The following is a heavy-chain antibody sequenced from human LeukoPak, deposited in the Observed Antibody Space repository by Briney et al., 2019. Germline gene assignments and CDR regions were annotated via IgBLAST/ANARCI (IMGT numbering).Heavy chain of an antibody. CDR2: ISGSGGST. Sequence: PGGTLRLSCAASGFTFSIYGMSWVRQAPGKGLEWVSAISGSGGSTYYADSVKGRFTISRDNSKNTLYLQMNSLRAEDTAVYYCAKDGMTMVRGVISLDVWGKGTTVTISS. CDR3: AKDGMTMVRGVISLDV. V-gene: IGHV3-23*01. D-gene: IGHD3-10*01. J-gene: IGHJ6*04. CDR1: GFTFSIYG.